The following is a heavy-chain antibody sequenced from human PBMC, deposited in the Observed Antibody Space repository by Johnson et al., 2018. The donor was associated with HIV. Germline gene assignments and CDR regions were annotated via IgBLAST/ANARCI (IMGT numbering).Heavy chain of an antibody. CDR2: ISSNGGST. J-gene: IGHJ3*01. V-gene: IGHV3-64*01. Sequence: QLVESGGGLVQPGGSLRLSCAASGFTFSSYAMHWVRQAPGKGLEYVSAISSNGGSTYYANSVKGRLTISRDNTKNSLYLQMNSLRAEDTAMYYCGRDPNGDYIGAFEFWGQGTMVTVSS. CDR3: GRDPNGDYIGAFEF. CDR1: GFTFSSYA. D-gene: IGHD4-17*01.